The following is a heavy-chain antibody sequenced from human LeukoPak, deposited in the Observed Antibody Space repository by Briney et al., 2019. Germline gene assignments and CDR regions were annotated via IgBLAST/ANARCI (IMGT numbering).Heavy chain of an antibody. CDR3: ARVLYYYDSSGYFRPHYYYGMDV. Sequence: ASVKVSCKASGYTFTGYYMHWVRQAPGQGLEWMGRINPNSGGTNYAQKFQGRVTMTRDTSISTAYMELSRLRSDDTAVYYCARVLYYYDSSGYFRPHYYYGMDVWGQGTTVTVSS. J-gene: IGHJ6*02. D-gene: IGHD3-22*01. V-gene: IGHV1-2*06. CDR2: INPNSGGT. CDR1: GYTFTGYY.